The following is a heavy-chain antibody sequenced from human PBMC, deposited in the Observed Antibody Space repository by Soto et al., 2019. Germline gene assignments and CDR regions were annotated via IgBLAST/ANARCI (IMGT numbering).Heavy chain of an antibody. Sequence: SETLSLTCTVSGGSISSDYWSWIRQPPGKGLEWIGYIYYSGSTNYNPSLKSRVTISVDTSKNQFSLKLSSVTAADTAVYYCARDQGYSYGYTQRGYYYGMDVWGQGTTVT. J-gene: IGHJ6*02. D-gene: IGHD5-18*01. V-gene: IGHV4-59*01. CDR2: IYYSGST. CDR3: ARDQGYSYGYTQRGYYYGMDV. CDR1: GGSISSDY.